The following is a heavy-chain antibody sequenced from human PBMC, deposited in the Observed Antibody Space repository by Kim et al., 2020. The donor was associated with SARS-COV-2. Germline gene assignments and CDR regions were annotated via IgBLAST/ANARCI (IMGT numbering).Heavy chain of an antibody. J-gene: IGHJ4*02. CDR2: ISWDGGST. D-gene: IGHD6-13*01. CDR3: AKDIERIAAAGHFDY. V-gene: IGHV3-43D*03. Sequence: GGSLRLSCAASGFTFDDYAMHWVRQAPGKGLEWVSLISWDGGSTYYADSVKGRFTISRDNSKNSLYLQMNSLRAEDTALYYCAKDIERIAAAGHFDYWGQGTLVTVST. CDR1: GFTFDDYA.